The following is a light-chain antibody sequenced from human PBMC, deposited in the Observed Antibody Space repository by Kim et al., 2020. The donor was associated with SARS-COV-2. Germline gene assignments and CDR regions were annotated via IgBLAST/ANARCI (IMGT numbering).Light chain of an antibody. CDR3: NSRDSSATRLL. V-gene: IGLV3-19*01. J-gene: IGLJ2*01. CDR1: TLAIHY. Sequence: SSELTQDPAVSVALGQTVNITCQGDTLAIHYAFWYRQKPGQAPVLVFYGEHKRPSGISDRISGSRSGDTSTLIISGAQPEDEADYYCNSRDSSATRLLFGGGTQLTVL. CDR2: GEH.